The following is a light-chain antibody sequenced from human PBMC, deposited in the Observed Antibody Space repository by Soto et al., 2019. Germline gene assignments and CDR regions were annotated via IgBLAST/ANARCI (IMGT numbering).Light chain of an antibody. CDR2: GAS. CDR3: QQYGGSPPLT. Sequence: ENVLTQSPGTLSLSPGDRATLSCRASQSLSRTYIAWYQQQPGPAPRLLIYGASNRATGIPDRFSGSGSGTDFTLTISRLEPEYFAVYYCQQYGGSPPLTFGGGTKVEIK. CDR1: QSLSRTY. V-gene: IGKV3-20*01. J-gene: IGKJ4*01.